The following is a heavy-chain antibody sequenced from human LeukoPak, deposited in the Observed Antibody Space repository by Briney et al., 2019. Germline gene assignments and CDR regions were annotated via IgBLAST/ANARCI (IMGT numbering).Heavy chain of an antibody. CDR1: GFPFSDDW. D-gene: IGHD3-10*01. CDR2: IKKKGDGGTT. J-gene: IGHJ4*02. V-gene: IGHV3-15*01. Sequence: PGGSLRLSCAASGFPFSDDWMNWVRQAPGKGLEWVGRIKKKGDGGTTDYAAPVKGRFTISRDDSKNMLYLEMNNLKIEDTAVYYCTTVTMVRDYDYWGQRTLVTVAS. CDR3: TTVTMVRDYDY.